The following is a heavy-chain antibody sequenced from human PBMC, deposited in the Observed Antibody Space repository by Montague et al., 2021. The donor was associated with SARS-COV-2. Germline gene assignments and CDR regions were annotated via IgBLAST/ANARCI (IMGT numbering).Heavy chain of an antibody. CDR2: IYYSGST. Sequence: SETLFLTCTVSGGSISSYYWSWIRQPPGKGLEWIGYIYYSGSTNYNPSLKSQVTISIDTSKNQFSLKLSSVTAADTAVYYCARHALGYFDWLNEGYFDYWGQGTLVTVSS. J-gene: IGHJ4*02. CDR1: GGSISSYY. CDR3: ARHALGYFDWLNEGYFDY. V-gene: IGHV4-59*08. D-gene: IGHD3-9*01.